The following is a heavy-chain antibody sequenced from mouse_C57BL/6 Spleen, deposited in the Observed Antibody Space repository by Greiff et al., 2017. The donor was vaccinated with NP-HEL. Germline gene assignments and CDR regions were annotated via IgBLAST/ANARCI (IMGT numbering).Heavy chain of an antibody. J-gene: IGHJ2*01. CDR1: GFTFSSYG. V-gene: IGHV5-6*01. CDR3: ASRTGSYYFDY. Sequence: EVQVVESGGDLVKPGGSLKLSCAASGFTFSSYGMSWVRQTPDKRLEWVATISSGGSYTYYPDSVKGRFTISRDNAKNTLYLQMSSLKSEDTAMYYCASRTGSYYFDYWGQGTTLTVSS. CDR2: ISSGGSYT. D-gene: IGHD4-1*01.